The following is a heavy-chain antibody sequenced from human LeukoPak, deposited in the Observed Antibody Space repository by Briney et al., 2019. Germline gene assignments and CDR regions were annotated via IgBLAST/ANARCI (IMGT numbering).Heavy chain of an antibody. J-gene: IGHJ4*02. CDR3: ARDRGTWNDDGFDY. D-gene: IGHD1-1*01. CDR2: IYTSGST. Sequence: SETLSLTCTVSGGSISSGTYYWNWIRQPAGKGLEWIGRIYTSGSTNYNPSLKSRVTMSVDTSKNQFSLKLSSVTAADTAVYYCARDRGTWNDDGFDYWGQGTLVTVSS. CDR1: GGSISSGTYY. V-gene: IGHV4-61*02.